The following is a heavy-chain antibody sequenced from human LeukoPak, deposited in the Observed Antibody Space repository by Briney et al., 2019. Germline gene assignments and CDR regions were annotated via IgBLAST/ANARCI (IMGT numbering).Heavy chain of an antibody. CDR3: ARVPYDFWSGYYGAFDI. Sequence: PSQTLPLTCTVSGGSISSGSYYRSWIRQPAGKGLEWIGRIYTSGSTNYNPSLKSRVTVSVDTSKNQFSLKLSSVTAADTAVYYCARVPYDFWSGYYGAFDIWGQGTMVTVSS. CDR2: IYTSGST. CDR1: GGSISSGSYY. V-gene: IGHV4-61*02. J-gene: IGHJ3*02. D-gene: IGHD3-3*01.